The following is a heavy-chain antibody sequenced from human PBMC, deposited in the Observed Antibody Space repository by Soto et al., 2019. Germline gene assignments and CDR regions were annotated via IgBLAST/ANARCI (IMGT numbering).Heavy chain of an antibody. D-gene: IGHD3-10*01. J-gene: IGHJ4*02. CDR3: ARVIITMVRGVINPSHFDY. CDR2: IYYSGST. CDR1: GGSISSYY. V-gene: IGHV4-59*01. Sequence: SETLSLTCTVSGGSISSYYWSWIRQPPGKGLEWIGYIYYSGSTNYNPSLKSRVTISVDTSKNQFSLKLSSVTAADTAVYCCARVIITMVRGVINPSHFDYWGQGTLVTVSS.